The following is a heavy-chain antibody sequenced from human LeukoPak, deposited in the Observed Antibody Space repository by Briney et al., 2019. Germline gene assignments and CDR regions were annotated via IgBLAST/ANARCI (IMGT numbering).Heavy chain of an antibody. CDR1: GYTFTSYD. J-gene: IGHJ4*02. D-gene: IGHD3-10*01. CDR3: ARGLMVARGSFSY. V-gene: IGHV1-8*01. Sequence: ASVNVSCKASGYTFTSYDINWVRQATGQGLEWMGWMNPNSGNTGYAQKFQGRVTMTRNTSISTAYMELSSLRSEDTAVYYCARGLMVARGSFSYWGQGTLVTVSS. CDR2: MNPNSGNT.